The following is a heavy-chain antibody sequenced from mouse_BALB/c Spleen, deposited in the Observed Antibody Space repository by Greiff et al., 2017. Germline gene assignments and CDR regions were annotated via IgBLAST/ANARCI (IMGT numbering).Heavy chain of an antibody. J-gene: IGHJ2*01. Sequence: EVQLVESGGGLVQPGGSRKLSCAASGFTFSSFGMHWVRQAPEKGLEWVAYISSGSSTIYYADTVKGRFTISRDNAKNNLYLQMSSLKSEDTAMYYCARGYGNYPYYFDYWGQGTTLTVSS. CDR3: ARGYGNYPYYFDY. CDR1: GFTFSSFG. V-gene: IGHV5-17*02. D-gene: IGHD2-10*02. CDR2: ISSGSSTI.